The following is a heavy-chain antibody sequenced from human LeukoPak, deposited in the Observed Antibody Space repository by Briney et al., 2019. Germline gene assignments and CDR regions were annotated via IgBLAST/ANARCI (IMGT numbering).Heavy chain of an antibody. CDR3: ARGARGSYSY. CDR1: GGSISSYY. V-gene: IGHV4-59*08. Sequence: SESLSLTCTVSGGSISSYYWSWIRQPPGKGLEWIGYIYYSGSTNYYPSLKSRVTISVDTSKNQFSLKLSSVTAADTAVYYCARGARGSYSYWGQGTLVTVSS. CDR2: IYYSGST. D-gene: IGHD1-26*01. J-gene: IGHJ4*02.